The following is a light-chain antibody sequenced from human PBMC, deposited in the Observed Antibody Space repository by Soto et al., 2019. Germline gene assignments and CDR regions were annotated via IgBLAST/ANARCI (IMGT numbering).Light chain of an antibody. V-gene: IGLV2-11*01. CDR1: SSDVGGYNY. J-gene: IGLJ1*01. Sequence: QSALTQPRSVSGSPGQSVTISCTGTSSDVGGYNYVSWYQQHPGKAPKLMIYAVSKRPSGVPDRFSGSKSGNTASLTISGLQAEDEADYYGCSYAGSYTHVFGTGTKLTVL. CDR3: CSYAGSYTHV. CDR2: AVS.